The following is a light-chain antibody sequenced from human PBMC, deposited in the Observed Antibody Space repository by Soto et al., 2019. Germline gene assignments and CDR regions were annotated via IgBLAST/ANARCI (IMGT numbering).Light chain of an antibody. CDR2: RAS. CDR3: QKYNSVPWT. J-gene: IGKJ1*01. Sequence: DIQMIQSPSSLSASVGDRCTITCLASQGIYKYLAWYQQKPGKVPKVLIYRASTLQSGVPSRFSGAGSGTNFTLTISSLQSEDVVTYYCQKYNSVPWTFGQGTKVDIK. CDR1: QGIYKY. V-gene: IGKV1-27*01.